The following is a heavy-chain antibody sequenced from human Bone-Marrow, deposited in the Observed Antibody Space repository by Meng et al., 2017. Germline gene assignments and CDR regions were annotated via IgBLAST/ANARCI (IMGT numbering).Heavy chain of an antibody. CDR3: ARDGGSVAYGAFDI. Sequence: GESLKISCAASGFTFSSYEMNWVRQAPGKGLEWVSYISSSGSTIYYADSVKGRFTISRDNAKNSLYLQMNSLRAEDTAVYYCARDGGSVAYGAFDIWGQGRMVTVSS. CDR1: GFTFSSYE. J-gene: IGHJ3*02. V-gene: IGHV3-48*03. D-gene: IGHD3-16*01. CDR2: ISSSGSTI.